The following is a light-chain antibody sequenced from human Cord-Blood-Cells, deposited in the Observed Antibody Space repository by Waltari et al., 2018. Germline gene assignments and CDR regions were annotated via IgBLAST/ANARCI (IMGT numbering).Light chain of an antibody. V-gene: IGLV2-23*01. J-gene: IGLJ3*02. CDR3: CSYAGWRKWV. Sequence: QSALTQPASVSGSPGQSITISCTGTSSDVGSYNLVSWYQQHPGKAPKLMIYEGSKRPSGVSNRFSGSKSGNTASLTISVRMAEDEADYYCCSYAGWRKWVFGGGTKLTVL. CDR2: EGS. CDR1: SSDVGSYNL.